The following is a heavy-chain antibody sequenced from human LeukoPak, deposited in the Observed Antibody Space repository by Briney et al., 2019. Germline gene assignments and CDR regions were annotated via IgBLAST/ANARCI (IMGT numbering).Heavy chain of an antibody. CDR1: GGSISSYY. V-gene: IGHV4-59*08. Sequence: SETLSLTCTVSGGSISSYYWSWIRQPPGKGLEWIGYIYYSGSTNYNPSLKSRVTISVDTSKNQFSLKLSSVTAADTAVYYCARHQHYDYVWGSYRDAFDIWGQGTMVTVSS. J-gene: IGHJ3*02. D-gene: IGHD3-16*01. CDR3: ARHQHYDYVWGSYRDAFDI. CDR2: IYYSGST.